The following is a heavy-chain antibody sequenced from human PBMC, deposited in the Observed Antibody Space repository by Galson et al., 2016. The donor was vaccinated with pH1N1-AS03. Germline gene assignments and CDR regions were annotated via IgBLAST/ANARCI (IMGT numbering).Heavy chain of an antibody. CDR1: GFTFSTYS. V-gene: IGHV3-21*01. J-gene: IGHJ4*02. CDR3: AREISTGDY. CDR2: ISGDGTYI. D-gene: IGHD2-2*01. Sequence: SLRLSCAASGFTFSTYSMNWVRQAPGKGLGWVSSISGDGTYIYYADSVKGRFTISRDNAKNSLYLQMNSLRAEDTAVYYCAREISTGDYWGQGTLVTVSS.